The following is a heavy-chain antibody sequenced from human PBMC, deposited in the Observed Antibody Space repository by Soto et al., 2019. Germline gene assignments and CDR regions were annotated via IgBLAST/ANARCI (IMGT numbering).Heavy chain of an antibody. D-gene: IGHD6-19*01. Sequence: ASVKVSCKTPGYTFTRYNIHWVRQAPGQRLEWMGWINAGNGNTKYSQKFQGRVTITRDTSASTAYMELSSLRSEDTAVYCCARDHRRMAGLNNWFDPWGQGTLVTVSS. CDR2: INAGNGNT. V-gene: IGHV1-3*01. CDR3: ARDHRRMAGLNNWFDP. CDR1: GYTFTRYN. J-gene: IGHJ5*02.